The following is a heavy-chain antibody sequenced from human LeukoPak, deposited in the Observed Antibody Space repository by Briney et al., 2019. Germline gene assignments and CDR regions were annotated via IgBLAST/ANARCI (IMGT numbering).Heavy chain of an antibody. CDR2: ISSSSSYI. CDR1: GFTFSSYS. J-gene: IGHJ4*02. Sequence: GGSLRLSCAASGFTFSSYSMNWVRQAPGKGLEWVSSISSSSSYIYYADSVKGRFTIPRDNAKNSLYLQMNSLRAEDTAVYYCARHVVAVGFDYWGQGTLVTVSS. V-gene: IGHV3-21*01. D-gene: IGHD3-22*01. CDR3: ARHVVAVGFDY.